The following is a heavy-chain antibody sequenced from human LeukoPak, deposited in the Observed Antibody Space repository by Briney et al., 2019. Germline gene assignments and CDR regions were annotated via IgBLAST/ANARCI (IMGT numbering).Heavy chain of an antibody. CDR2: VIRSSSTI. CDR1: GFTFSNYS. V-gene: IGHV3-48*04. CDR3: AKNGAYSYEDYFDY. J-gene: IGHJ4*02. D-gene: IGHD5-18*01. Sequence: GGSLRLSCAASGFTFSNYSMNWVRQAPGKGLEWVSYVIRSSSTIYYADSVKGRFIISRDNAKNSLYLQMNSLRAEDTAIYYCAKNGAYSYEDYFDYWGQGTLVTVSS.